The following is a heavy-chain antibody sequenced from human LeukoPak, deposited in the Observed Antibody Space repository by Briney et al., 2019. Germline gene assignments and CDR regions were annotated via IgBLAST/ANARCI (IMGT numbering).Heavy chain of an antibody. CDR3: AKGYGDYGGG. CDR1: GFTFSSYS. Sequence: GGSLRLSCGASGFTFSSYSMLWVRQSPGKGLEWVAFIRYDGSNKYYADSVKGRFTISRDNSKNTLYLQMNSLRAEDTAVYYCAKGYGDYGGGWGQGTLVTVSS. V-gene: IGHV3-30*02. CDR2: IRYDGSNK. D-gene: IGHD4-17*01. J-gene: IGHJ4*02.